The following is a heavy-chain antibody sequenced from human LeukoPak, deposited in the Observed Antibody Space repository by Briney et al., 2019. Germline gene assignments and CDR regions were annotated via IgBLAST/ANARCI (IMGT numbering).Heavy chain of an antibody. D-gene: IGHD3-10*01. CDR1: GFTFSSYE. CDR3: ASFKGGFGELLAYFDY. Sequence: GGSLRLSCAASGFTFSSYEMNWVRQAPGKGLEWVSYISSSGSTIYYADSVKGRFTISRDNAKNSLYLQMNSLRAEDTAVYYCASFKGGFGELLAYFDYWGQGTLVTVS. J-gene: IGHJ4*02. CDR2: ISSSGSTI. V-gene: IGHV3-48*03.